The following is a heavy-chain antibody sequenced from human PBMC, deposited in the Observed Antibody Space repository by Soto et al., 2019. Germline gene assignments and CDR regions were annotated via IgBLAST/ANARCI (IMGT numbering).Heavy chain of an antibody. CDR1: GGSFSGYY. V-gene: IGHV4-34*01. Sequence: SKTLSLTCAVYGGSFSGYYWSWIRQPPGKGLEWIGEINHSGSTNYNPSLKSRVTISVDTSKNQFSLKLSSVTAADTAVYYCARVRYYDFWSGFGRYGMDVWGQGTTVTVSS. D-gene: IGHD3-3*01. J-gene: IGHJ6*02. CDR2: INHSGST. CDR3: ARVRYYDFWSGFGRYGMDV.